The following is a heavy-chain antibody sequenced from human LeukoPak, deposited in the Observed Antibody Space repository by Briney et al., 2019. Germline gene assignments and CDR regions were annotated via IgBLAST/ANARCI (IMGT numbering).Heavy chain of an antibody. CDR2: ISSSGSTI. V-gene: IGHV3-11*04. D-gene: IGHD2-21*02. Sequence: GGSLRLSCAASGLTFSDYYMSWIRQAPGKGLERVSYISSSGSTIYYADSVKGRFTISRDNAKNSLYLQMNSLRAEDTAVYYCARSPDYCGGDCYPDYHYYYMDVWGKGTTVTVSS. CDR3: ARSPDYCGGDCYPDYHYYYMDV. J-gene: IGHJ6*03. CDR1: GLTFSDYY.